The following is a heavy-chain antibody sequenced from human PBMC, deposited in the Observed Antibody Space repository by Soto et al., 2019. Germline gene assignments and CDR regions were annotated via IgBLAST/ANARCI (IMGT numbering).Heavy chain of an antibody. CDR3: ARVEVDRSYYYGMDV. Sequence: PSETLSLTCTVSGGSISSYYWSWIRQTPGKGLEWIGYIYYSGSTNYNPSLKSRVTISVDTSKNQFSLKLSSVTAADTAVYYCARVEVDRSYYYGMDVWGQGTTVTVSS. J-gene: IGHJ6*02. CDR2: IYYSGST. CDR1: GGSISSYY. D-gene: IGHD2-15*01. V-gene: IGHV4-59*01.